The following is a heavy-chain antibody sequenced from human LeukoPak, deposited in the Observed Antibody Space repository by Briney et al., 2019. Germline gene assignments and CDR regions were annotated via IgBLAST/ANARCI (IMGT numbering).Heavy chain of an antibody. CDR1: GYTFTSYY. CDR2: INPSGGST. D-gene: IGHD4-17*01. CDR3: ARDQDYGDHVRGGAFDI. Sequence: VASVKVSCKASGYTFTSYYMHWVRQAPGQGLEWMGIINPSGGSTSYAQKFQGRVTMTRDMSTSTVYMELSSLRSEDTAVYYCARDQDYGDHVRGGAFDIWGQGTMVTVSS. J-gene: IGHJ3*02. V-gene: IGHV1-46*01.